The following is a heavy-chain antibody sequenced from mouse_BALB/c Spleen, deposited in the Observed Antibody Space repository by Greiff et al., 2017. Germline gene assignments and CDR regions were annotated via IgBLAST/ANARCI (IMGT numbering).Heavy chain of an antibody. CDR1: GYTFTEYI. V-gene: IGHV1-62-2*01. J-gene: IGHJ4*01. CDR3: ARHEENYDAMDY. Sequence: VKPGASVKLSCKASGYTFTEYIIHWVKQRSGQGLEWIGWFYPGSGSIKYNEKFKDKATLTADKSSSTVYMELSRLTSEDSAVYFCARHEENYDAMDYWGQGTSVTVSS. CDR2: FYPGSGSI.